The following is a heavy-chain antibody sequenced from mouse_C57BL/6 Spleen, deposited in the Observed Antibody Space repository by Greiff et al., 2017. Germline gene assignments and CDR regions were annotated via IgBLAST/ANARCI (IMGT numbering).Heavy chain of an antibody. J-gene: IGHJ4*01. CDR3: AGGDYYRNYGYSMDY. D-gene: IGHD2-5*01. Sequence: QVQLQQSGAELMMPGASVKLSCKATGYTFTGYWIEWVKQRPGHGLEWIGEILPGSGSTNYNEKFKGKSTFTADTSSITAYMHLSSLTPEDSAIYDCAGGDYYRNYGYSMDYWGQGTTVTVSS. CDR2: ILPGSGST. CDR1: GYTFTGYW. V-gene: IGHV1-9*01.